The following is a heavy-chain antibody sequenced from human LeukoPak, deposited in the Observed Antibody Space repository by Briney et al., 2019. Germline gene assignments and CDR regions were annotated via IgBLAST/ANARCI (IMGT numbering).Heavy chain of an antibody. CDR3: ARDASGTAGAVDI. J-gene: IGHJ3*02. CDR2: ISSSSSTI. CDR1: GFTFSSYS. V-gene: IGHV3-48*01. D-gene: IGHD1-26*01. Sequence: GGSLRLSCAASGFTFSSYSMNWVRQAPGKGLEWVSYISSSSSTIYYADSVKGRFTISRDNAKNSLYLQMNSLRAEHKAVYYCARDASGTAGAVDIWGQGTIVTVSS.